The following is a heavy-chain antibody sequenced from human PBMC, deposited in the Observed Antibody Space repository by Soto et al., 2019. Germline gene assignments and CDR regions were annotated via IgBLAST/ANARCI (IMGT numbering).Heavy chain of an antibody. V-gene: IGHV4-34*01. J-gene: IGHJ6*03. CDR2: INHSGST. CDR3: ARGRGNGDYYYYYYMDV. D-gene: IGHD4-17*01. Sequence: SETLSLTCAVYGGSFSGYYWSWIRQPPGKGLEWIGEINHSGSTNYNPSLKSRVTISVDTSKNQFSLKLSSVTAADTAVYYGARGRGNGDYYYYYYMDVWGKGTTVTVSS. CDR1: GGSFSGYY.